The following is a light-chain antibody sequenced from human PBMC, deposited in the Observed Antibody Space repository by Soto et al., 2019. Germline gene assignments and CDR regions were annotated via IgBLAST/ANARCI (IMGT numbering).Light chain of an antibody. CDR3: QQYKSYWT. J-gene: IGKJ1*01. CDR2: DTV. Sequence: EIVMTQSPATLSVSPGERATLSCRASQSVSDKVAWYQQTSGQPPKLLIYDTVSRAAGVPSRFSGSGSGTEFTLTISSLQPDDLATYYCQQYKSYWTFGQGTKVDIK. V-gene: IGKV3-15*01. CDR1: QSVSDK.